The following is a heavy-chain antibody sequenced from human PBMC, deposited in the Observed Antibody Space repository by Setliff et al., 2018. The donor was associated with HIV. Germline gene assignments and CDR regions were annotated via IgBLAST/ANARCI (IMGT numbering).Heavy chain of an antibody. Sequence: ASVKVSCKVSGYTLTELSMHWVRQAPGKGLEWMRGFDPEDGETIYAQKFQGRVTMTEDTSTDTAYMELSSLRSEDTAVYYCATDLSGSYWYYFDYWGQGTLVTVSS. J-gene: IGHJ4*02. CDR1: GYTLTELS. CDR2: FDPEDGET. D-gene: IGHD1-26*01. CDR3: ATDLSGSYWYYFDY. V-gene: IGHV1-24*01.